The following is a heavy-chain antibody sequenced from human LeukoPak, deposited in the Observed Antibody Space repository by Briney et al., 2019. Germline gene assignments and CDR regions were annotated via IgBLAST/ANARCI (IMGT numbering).Heavy chain of an antibody. V-gene: IGHV3-30*02. CDR1: GFTFISYG. Sequence: PGGSLRLSCAASGFTFISYGMHWVRQAPGKGLEWVAFLRYDGSNKYYADSVKGRFTISRDNSKNTLYLQMNSLRAEDTAVYYCAKEYDILTGYHAFDIWGQGTMVTVSS. J-gene: IGHJ3*02. D-gene: IGHD3-9*01. CDR2: LRYDGSNK. CDR3: AKEYDILTGYHAFDI.